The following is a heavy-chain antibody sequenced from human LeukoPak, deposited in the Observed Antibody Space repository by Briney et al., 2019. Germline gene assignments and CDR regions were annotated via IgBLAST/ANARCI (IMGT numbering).Heavy chain of an antibody. CDR3: AREALRYYDSSGYPPRH. CDR2: INTNTGNP. J-gene: IGHJ4*02. CDR1: GYTFTSYD. D-gene: IGHD3-22*01. Sequence: GASVKVSCKASGYTFTSYDINWVRQAPGQGLEWMGWINTNTGNPTYAQGFTGRFVFSLDTSVSTAYLQISSLKAEDTAVYYCAREALRYYDSSGYPPRHWGQGTLVTVSS. V-gene: IGHV7-4-1*02.